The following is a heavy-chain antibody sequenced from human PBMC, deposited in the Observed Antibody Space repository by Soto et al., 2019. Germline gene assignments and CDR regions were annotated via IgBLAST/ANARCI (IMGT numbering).Heavy chain of an antibody. CDR1: GYSFANYW. J-gene: IGHJ4*02. Sequence: GESLKISCKASGYSFANYWIGWVCQKPGKGLEWMGVIYPGDSETTYSPSFEGQVIISVDTSKNQFSLKLSSVTAADTAVYYCARAEIPLEPFDYWGQGTLVTVSS. D-gene: IGHD1-1*01. V-gene: IGHV5-51*01. CDR2: IYPGDSET. CDR3: ARAEIPLEPFDY.